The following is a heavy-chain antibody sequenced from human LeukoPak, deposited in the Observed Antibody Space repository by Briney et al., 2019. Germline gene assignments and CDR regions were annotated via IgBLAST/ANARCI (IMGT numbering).Heavy chain of an antibody. J-gene: IGHJ5*02. D-gene: IGHD6-13*01. CDR2: IRSSSSYI. V-gene: IGHV3-21*01. CDR1: GFTFSSYS. CDR3: ARLAPIAAAGSLFDP. Sequence: PGGSLRLSCAASGFTFSSYSMNWVRQAPGKGLEWVSSIRSSSSYIYYADSVKGRFTISRDNAKNSLYLQMNSLRAEDTAVYYCARLAPIAAAGSLFDPWGQGTLVTVSS.